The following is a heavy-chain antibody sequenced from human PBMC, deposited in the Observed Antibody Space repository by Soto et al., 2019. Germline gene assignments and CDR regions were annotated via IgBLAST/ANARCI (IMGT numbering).Heavy chain of an antibody. CDR1: GFTFSTYE. V-gene: IGHV3-48*03. CDR3: ARDRGYNTGWYGGALDL. J-gene: IGHJ4*02. Sequence: EVQLVESGGGLVQPGESLRLSCAASGFTFSTYEMNWVRQAPGKGLEWVAYISSRGTSIFYADSVKGRFSISRDNDNDSVSLLMNNLRVDDMAVYYCARDRGYNTGWYGGALDLWGQGTLVTVSS. CDR2: ISSRGTSI. D-gene: IGHD6-19*01.